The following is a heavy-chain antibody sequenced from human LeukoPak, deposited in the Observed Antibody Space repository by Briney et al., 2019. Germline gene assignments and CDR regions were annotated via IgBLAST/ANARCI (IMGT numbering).Heavy chain of an antibody. CDR2: ISYDGNNQ. CDR1: GFTFSSFG. Sequence: KPGGSLRLSCAASGFTFSSFGMHWLRQAPGKGLEWLGVISYDGNNQYYADSVKGRFTISRDNSESTVSLQIDSLRLEDTAVYYCARPTPDSSGFYYDYWGQGTLVTVSS. D-gene: IGHD3-22*01. J-gene: IGHJ4*02. V-gene: IGHV3-30*03. CDR3: ARPTPDSSGFYYDY.